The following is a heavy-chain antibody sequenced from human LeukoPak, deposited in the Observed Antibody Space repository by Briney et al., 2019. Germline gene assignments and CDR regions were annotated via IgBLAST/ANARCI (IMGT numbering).Heavy chain of an antibody. CDR2: ISAYNGNT. Sequence: ASVRVSCKASGDTFTIYGISWVRQAPGQGLEWMGWISAYNGNTNYAQKLQGRVTMTTDTSTSTAYMELRSLRSDDTAVYYCARVMTPRYYFDYWGQGTLVTVSS. V-gene: IGHV1-18*01. CDR1: GDTFTIYG. J-gene: IGHJ4*02. CDR3: ARVMTPRYYFDY.